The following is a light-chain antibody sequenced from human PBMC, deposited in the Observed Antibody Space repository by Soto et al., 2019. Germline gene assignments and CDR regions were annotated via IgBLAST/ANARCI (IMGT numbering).Light chain of an antibody. CDR3: CSYAGSYSL. J-gene: IGLJ2*01. Sequence: QSALTQPRSVSGSPGQSVTISCTGTSSDVGGYNFVSWYQQHPGKVPKLIIYDVSQRPSGVPDRFSGSKSGNTASLTISGLQDEDEADYYCCSYAGSYSLFGGGTKLTVL. CDR2: DVS. CDR1: SSDVGGYNF. V-gene: IGLV2-11*01.